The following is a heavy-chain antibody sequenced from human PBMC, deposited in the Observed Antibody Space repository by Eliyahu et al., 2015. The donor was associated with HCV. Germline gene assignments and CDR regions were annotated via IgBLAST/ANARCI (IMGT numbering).Heavy chain of an antibody. CDR3: ARCLNGGACYGFSLGY. V-gene: IGHV4-39*01. Sequence: QLQLQESGPGLVKPSETLSXXCTXXGGSXXSXSHYWGWIRQPPGKGLEWIGRVHYSGTTDYNPSLKSRVIISVDTSKNQFSLKLNSVTAADTAVYYCARCLNGGACYGFSLGYWGQGTLVTVSS. J-gene: IGHJ4*02. CDR2: VHYSGTT. D-gene: IGHD2-21*02. CDR1: GGSXXSXSHY.